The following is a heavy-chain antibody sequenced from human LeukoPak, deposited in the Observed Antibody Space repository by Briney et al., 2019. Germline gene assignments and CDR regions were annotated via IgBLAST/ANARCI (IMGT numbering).Heavy chain of an antibody. CDR2: ISGSGGST. V-gene: IGHV3-23*01. CDR1: GFTFSSYA. Sequence: GGSLRLSCAASGFTFSSYAMSWVRQAPGKGLEWVSAISGSGGSTYYADSVKGRFTISRDNSKNTLYLQTNSLRAEDTAVYYCAAEGPYYDFWSGYHNFDYWGQGTLVTVSS. CDR3: AAEGPYYDFWSGYHNFDY. J-gene: IGHJ4*02. D-gene: IGHD3-3*01.